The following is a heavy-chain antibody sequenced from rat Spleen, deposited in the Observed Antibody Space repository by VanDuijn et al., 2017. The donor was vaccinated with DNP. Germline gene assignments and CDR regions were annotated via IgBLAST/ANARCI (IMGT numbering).Heavy chain of an antibody. CDR1: GFTFSDYY. J-gene: IGHJ2*01. V-gene: IGHV5-22*01. CDR3: ARWNSSGYYFDS. CDR2: ISYDGGST. Sequence: EVQLVESGGDLVQPGRSLKLSCAASGFTFSDYYMAWVRQAPTKGLEWVAYISYDGGSTYYGDSVKGRFTISRDNAKSTLYLQMNSLRSEDMATYYCARWNSSGYYFDSWGQGVMVTVSS. D-gene: IGHD4-3*01.